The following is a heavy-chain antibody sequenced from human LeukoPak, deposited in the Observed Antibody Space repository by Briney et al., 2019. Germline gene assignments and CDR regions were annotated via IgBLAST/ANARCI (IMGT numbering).Heavy chain of an antibody. CDR2: INHSGST. D-gene: IGHD2-2*01. V-gene: IGHV4-34*01. CDR1: GGSFSGYY. Sequence: SETLSLTCAVYGGSFSGYYWSWTRQPPGKGLEWIGEINHSGSTNYNPSLKSRVTISVDTSKNQFSLKLSSVTAADTAVYYWARGPVVVPAATFAPSAGFDYWGQGTLVTVSS. J-gene: IGHJ4*02. CDR3: ARGPVVVPAATFAPSAGFDY.